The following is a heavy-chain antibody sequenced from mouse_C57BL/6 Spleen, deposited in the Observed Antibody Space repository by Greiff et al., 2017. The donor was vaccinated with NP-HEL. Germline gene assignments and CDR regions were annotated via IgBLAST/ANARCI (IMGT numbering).Heavy chain of an antibody. CDR2: IDPSDSYT. Sequence: QVQLQQPGAELVKPGASVKLSCKASGYTFTSYWMQWVKQRPGQGLEWIGEIDPSDSYTNSNQKFKGKATLTVDTSSSTAYMQLSRLTSEDSAVYYCARKGGYHPFDYWGQGTTLTVSS. J-gene: IGHJ2*01. D-gene: IGHD2-2*01. CDR3: ARKGGYHPFDY. CDR1: GYTFTSYW. V-gene: IGHV1-50*01.